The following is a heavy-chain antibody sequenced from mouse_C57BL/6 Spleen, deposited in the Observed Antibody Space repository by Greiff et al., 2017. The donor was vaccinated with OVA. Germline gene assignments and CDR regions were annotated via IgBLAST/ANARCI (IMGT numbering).Heavy chain of an antibody. CDR3: ARLLYGFDY. CDR1: GYTFTSYW. CDR2: IDPSDSYT. V-gene: IGHV1-50*01. Sequence: QVQLQQPGAELVKPGASVKLSCKASGYTFTSYWMQWVKQRPGQGLEWIGEIDPSDSYTNYNQKFKGKATLTVDTSSSTAYMQLSSLTSEDSAVYYCARLLYGFDYWGQGTTLTVSS. J-gene: IGHJ2*01. D-gene: IGHD1-1*02.